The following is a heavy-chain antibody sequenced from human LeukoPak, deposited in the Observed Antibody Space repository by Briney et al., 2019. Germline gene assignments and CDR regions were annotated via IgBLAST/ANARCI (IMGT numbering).Heavy chain of an antibody. D-gene: IGHD6-6*01. V-gene: IGHV3-7*01. CDR1: GFTFSSYW. CDR2: IKQDGSEK. J-gene: IGHJ5*02. CDR3: ARDIRYSSSPARGWWFDP. Sequence: GGSLRLSCAASGFTFSSYWMSWVRQAPGKGLEWVANIKQDGSEKYYVDSVKGRFTISRDNAKNSLYLQMNSLRAEDTAVYYCARDIRYSSSPARGWWFDPWGQGTLVTVSS.